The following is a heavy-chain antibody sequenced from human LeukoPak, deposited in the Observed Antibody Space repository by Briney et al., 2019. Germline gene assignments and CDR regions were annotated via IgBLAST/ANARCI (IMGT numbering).Heavy chain of an antibody. CDR2: IYYSGST. V-gene: IGHV4-31*03. D-gene: IGHD6-6*01. CDR1: GCSISSGGYY. Sequence: PSETLSLTCTVSGCSISSGGYYWSWIRQHPGKGLEWIGYIYYSGSTYYNPSLKSRVTISVDTSKNQFSLKLSSVTAADTAVYYCARIRSSSSPIDYWGQGTLVTVSS. CDR3: ARIRSSSSPIDY. J-gene: IGHJ4*02.